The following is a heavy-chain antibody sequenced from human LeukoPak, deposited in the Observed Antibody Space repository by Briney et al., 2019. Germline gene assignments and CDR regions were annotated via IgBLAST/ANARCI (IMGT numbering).Heavy chain of an antibody. CDR2: ISYDGSNK. Sequence: GGSLRLSCAASGFTFSSYAMHWVRQAPGKGLEWVAVISYDGSNKYYADSVKGRFTISRDNSKNTLYLQTQSLRAEDTAVYYCAKGGSGSTFFDYWGQGTLVTVSS. V-gene: IGHV3-30*04. CDR1: GFTFSSYA. D-gene: IGHD6-13*01. CDR3: AKGGSGSTFFDY. J-gene: IGHJ4*02.